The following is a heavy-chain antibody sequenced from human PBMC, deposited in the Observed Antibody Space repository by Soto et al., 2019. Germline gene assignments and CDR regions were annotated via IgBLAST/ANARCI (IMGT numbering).Heavy chain of an antibody. D-gene: IGHD3-22*01. CDR2: ISGSGGST. CDR3: AKDPTPYYDSSGYYYPSPFDD. CDR1: GFTFSSYA. Sequence: GGSLRLSCAASGFTFSSYAMSWVRQAPGKGLEWVSAISGSGGSTYYADSVKGRFTISRDNSKNTLYLQMNSLRAEDTAVYYCAKDPTPYYDSSGYYYPSPFDDWGQGTLGTVSS. J-gene: IGHJ4*02. V-gene: IGHV3-23*01.